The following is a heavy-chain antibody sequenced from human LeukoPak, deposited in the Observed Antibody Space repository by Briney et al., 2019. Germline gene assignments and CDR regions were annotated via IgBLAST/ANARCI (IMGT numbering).Heavy chain of an antibody. Sequence: ASVKVSCKASGYTFTGYYMHWVRQAPGQGLEWMGWINPNSGGTNYAQKFQGRVTMTRDTSISTAYMELSRLRSDDTAVYYCARDSEAYYYDSSGYYYYWGQGTLVTVSP. CDR3: ARDSEAYYYDSSGYYYY. D-gene: IGHD3-22*01. CDR2: INPNSGGT. J-gene: IGHJ4*02. CDR1: GYTFTGYY. V-gene: IGHV1-2*02.